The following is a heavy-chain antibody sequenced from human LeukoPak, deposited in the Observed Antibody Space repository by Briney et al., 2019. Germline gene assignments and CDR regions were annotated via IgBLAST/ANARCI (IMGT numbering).Heavy chain of an antibody. D-gene: IGHD5-12*01. J-gene: IGHJ3*02. CDR2: ISYDGSNK. CDR1: GFTFSSYA. CDR3: ARDLYSGYEKAFDI. V-gene: IGHV3-30-3*01. Sequence: GGSLRLSCAASGFTFSSYAMHWVRQAPGKGLEWVAVISYDGSNKYYADSVKGRFTISRDNSKNTLYLQMNSLRAEDTAVYYCARDLYSGYEKAFDIWGQGTMVTVSS.